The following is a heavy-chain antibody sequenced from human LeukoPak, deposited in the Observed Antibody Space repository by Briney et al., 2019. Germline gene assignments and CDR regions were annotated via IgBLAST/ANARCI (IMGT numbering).Heavy chain of an antibody. CDR1: GFTFSSYG. Sequence: PGGSLRLSCAASGFTFSSYGMHWVRQAPGKGLEWVAFIRYDGSNKYYADSVKGRFTISRDNSKNTLYLQMNSLRAEDTAVYYCARGRNSGSYSDYWGQGTLVTVSS. CDR3: ARGRNSGSYSDY. J-gene: IGHJ4*02. V-gene: IGHV3-30*02. D-gene: IGHD1-26*01. CDR2: IRYDGSNK.